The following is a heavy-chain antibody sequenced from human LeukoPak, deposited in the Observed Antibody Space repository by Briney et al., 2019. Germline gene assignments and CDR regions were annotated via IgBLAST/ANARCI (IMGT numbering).Heavy chain of an antibody. CDR2: ISSSSSYI. V-gene: IGHV3-21*01. J-gene: IGHJ4*02. Sequence: GGSLRLSCAASGFTFSSYSMNWVRQAPGKGLEWVSSISSSSSYIYYADSVKGRFTISRDNAKNTLYLQMNSLRAEDTAVYYCAKDRWLGSGWPRETIDYWGQGTLVTVSS. D-gene: IGHD6-19*01. CDR3: AKDRWLGSGWPRETIDY. CDR1: GFTFSSYS.